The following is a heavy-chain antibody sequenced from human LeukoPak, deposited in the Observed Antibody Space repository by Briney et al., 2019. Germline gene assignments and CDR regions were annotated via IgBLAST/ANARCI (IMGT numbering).Heavy chain of an antibody. J-gene: IGHJ4*02. V-gene: IGHV4-34*01. D-gene: IGHD3-10*01. CDR3: SRRAPMATYY. CDR1: GGSFSGYY. Sequence: PSETLSLTCAVYGGSFSGYYWSWIRQPPGKGLEWIGEINHSGSTNYNPSLKSRVTISVDTSKNQFSLKLSSVTAADTAVYYCSRRAPMATYYWGQGTLVTVSS. CDR2: INHSGST.